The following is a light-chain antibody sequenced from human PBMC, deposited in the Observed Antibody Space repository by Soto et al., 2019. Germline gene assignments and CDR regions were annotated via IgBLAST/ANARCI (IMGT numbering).Light chain of an antibody. CDR1: QTISSW. Sequence: ESRITQSPSSLSGCVRVSVTITCRASQTISSWLAWYQQKPGKAPKLLIYKASTLKSGVPSRFSGSGYGTEFSLTIRSPQPDDSAIYLSQQYNNWPFSFGEGTRLEIK. J-gene: IGKJ5*01. V-gene: IGKV1-5*03. CDR2: KAS. CDR3: QQYNNWPFS.